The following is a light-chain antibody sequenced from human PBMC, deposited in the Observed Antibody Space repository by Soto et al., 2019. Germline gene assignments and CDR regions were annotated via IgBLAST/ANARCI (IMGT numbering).Light chain of an antibody. V-gene: IGKV1-39*01. J-gene: IGKJ4*01. CDR1: QSISTY. CDR3: QQSDSMPPT. CDR2: AAS. Sequence: DIQMTQSPSSLSASVGDRVTITCRASQSISTYLNWYQQKPGKAPKLLIFAASTLQRGVPSRFSGSGSGTDFTLTISSLQPEDFATFYCQQSDSMPPTFGGGTKVDIK.